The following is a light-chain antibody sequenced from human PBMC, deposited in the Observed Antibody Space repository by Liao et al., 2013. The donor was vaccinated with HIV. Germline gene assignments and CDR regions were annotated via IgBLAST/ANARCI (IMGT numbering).Light chain of an antibody. J-gene: IGLJ2*01. CDR1: KLGNKY. V-gene: IGLV3-1*01. CDR2: QDT. CDR3: QAWDSSADVV. Sequence: SYELTQPPSVSVSPGQTANITCSGDKLGNKYACWYQQKPGQSPILVIYQDTERPSGIPERFSASNSGNTATLTISGTQAMDEADYYCQAWDSSADVVFGGGTKLTVL.